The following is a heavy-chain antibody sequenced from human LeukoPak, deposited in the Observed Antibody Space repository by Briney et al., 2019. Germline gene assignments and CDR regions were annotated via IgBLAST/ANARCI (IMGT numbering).Heavy chain of an antibody. J-gene: IGHJ1*01. Sequence: PSETLSLTCTVSGGSISSSSYYWGWIRQPPGKGLEWIGSIYYSGSTYYNPSLKSRVTISVDTSKNQFSLKLSSVTAADTAVYYCARVGTYYYDSSGYSAEYFQHWGQGTLVTVSS. CDR1: GGSISSSSYY. CDR3: ARVGTYYYDSSGYSAEYFQH. D-gene: IGHD3-22*01. V-gene: IGHV4-39*07. CDR2: IYYSGST.